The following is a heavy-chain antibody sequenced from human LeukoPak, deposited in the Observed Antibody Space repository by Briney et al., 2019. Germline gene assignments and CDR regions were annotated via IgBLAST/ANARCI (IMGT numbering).Heavy chain of an antibody. CDR3: AKDLSGGRGYSYGFDY. Sequence: TGGSLRLSCAASGFTFSSYAMSWVRQAPGKGLEWVSAISGSGGSTYYADSVKGRFIISRDNSKNTLYLQMNSLRAEDTAVYYCAKDLSGGRGYSYGFDYWGQGTLVTVSS. J-gene: IGHJ4*02. V-gene: IGHV3-23*01. CDR2: ISGSGGST. D-gene: IGHD5-18*01. CDR1: GFTFSSYA.